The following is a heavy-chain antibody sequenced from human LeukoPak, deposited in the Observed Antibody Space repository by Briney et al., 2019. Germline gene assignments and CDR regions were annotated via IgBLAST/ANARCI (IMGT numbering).Heavy chain of an antibody. CDR1: GFTFRSYA. J-gene: IGHJ4*02. V-gene: IGHV3-23*01. D-gene: IGHD2-2*01. CDR3: ANGGPGRYCSSTSCAL. Sequence: GGSLRLSCAASGFTFRSYAMSWVRQAPGKGQEWVSAISGSGGSTYYADSVRGRFTISKDNSNNTLFLQMNGLRAEDTAVYYCANGGPGRYCSSTSCALGGQGTLVTVSS. CDR2: ISGSGGST.